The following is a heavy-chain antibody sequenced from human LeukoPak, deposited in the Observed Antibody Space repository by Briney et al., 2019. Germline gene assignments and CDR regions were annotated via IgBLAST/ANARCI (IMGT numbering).Heavy chain of an antibody. V-gene: IGHV4-39*01. CDR1: GGSISSYY. J-gene: IGHJ4*02. CDR2: IYYSGST. Sequence: SETLSLTCTVSGGSISSYYWSWIRQPPGKGLEWIGSIYYSGSTYYNPSLKSRVTISVDTSKNRFSLKLSSVTAADTAVYYCARHSYYFDYWGQGTLVTVSS. CDR3: ARHSYYFDY.